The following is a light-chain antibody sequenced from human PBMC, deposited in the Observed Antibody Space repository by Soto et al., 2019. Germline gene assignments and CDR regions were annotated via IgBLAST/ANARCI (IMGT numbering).Light chain of an antibody. Sequence: DIRMTQSPSTLSASLGDRVTISCRASLNIDSWLAWYQQRPGGIPQLLIYSASNLQNGVPSRFSGSGSGTDFTLTINGLQPDDFATYYCQEFHSSSRTFGQGTRVDMK. CDR2: SAS. CDR3: QEFHSSSRT. V-gene: IGKV1-5*03. J-gene: IGKJ1*01. CDR1: LNIDSW.